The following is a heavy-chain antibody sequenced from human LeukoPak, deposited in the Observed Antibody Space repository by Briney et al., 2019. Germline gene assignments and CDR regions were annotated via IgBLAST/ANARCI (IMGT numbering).Heavy chain of an antibody. CDR2: IYPGDSDT. V-gene: IGHV5-51*01. Sequence: NSGESLKISCKGSGYIFTSYWIGWVRQVPGKGLEWMGIIYPGDSDTRYSPSFQGQVTMSVDKSISTAYLQWSSLRASDTAMYFCARFGLTSSLDYWGQGTLVTVSS. D-gene: IGHD2-2*01. CDR3: ARFGLTSSLDY. CDR1: GYIFTSYW. J-gene: IGHJ4*02.